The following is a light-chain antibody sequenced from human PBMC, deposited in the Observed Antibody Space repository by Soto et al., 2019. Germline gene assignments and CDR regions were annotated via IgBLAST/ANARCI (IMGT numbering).Light chain of an antibody. CDR1: QGIGSN. J-gene: IGKJ4*01. CDR2: GAS. Sequence: IQLTQSPSSLSASGGDRVTITCRASQGIGSNLAWYLQKPGEAPKLLVYGASTLQGGVPSRFSGSGSGTLVTLTITSLQPEDFATYFCQQSNSYPLTFGGGTKV. V-gene: IGKV1-9*01. CDR3: QQSNSYPLT.